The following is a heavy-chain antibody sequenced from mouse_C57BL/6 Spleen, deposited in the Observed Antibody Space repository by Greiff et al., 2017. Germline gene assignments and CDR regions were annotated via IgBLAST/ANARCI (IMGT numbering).Heavy chain of an antibody. Sequence: EVKLVESEGGLVQPGSSMKLSCTASGFTFSDYYMAWVRQVPEKGLEWVANINYDGSSTYYLDSLKSRFSISRYNAKNILYLQMSSLKSEATATYYCARAPYDGWYCDVWGTGTTVTVSS. J-gene: IGHJ1*03. CDR1: GFTFSDYY. CDR2: INYDGSST. D-gene: IGHD2-3*01. CDR3: ARAPYDGWYCDV. V-gene: IGHV5-16*01.